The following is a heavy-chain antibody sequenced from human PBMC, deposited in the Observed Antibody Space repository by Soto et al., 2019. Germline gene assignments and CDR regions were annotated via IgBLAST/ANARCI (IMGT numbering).Heavy chain of an antibody. CDR3: ARARYQLLHPYYYGMDV. D-gene: IGHD2-2*01. V-gene: IGHV4-59*01. J-gene: IGHJ6*01. CDR1: GGSISSYY. CDR2: LHYSGST. Sequence: QVQLQESGPGLVKPSETLSLTCTVSGGSISSYYWSWIRQSPGKGLECIGYLHYSGSTNSNPSLKSRVTISVDTSRNQVSLKLSSVTAADSAVYFCARARYQLLHPYYYGMDVWGQGTTVTVSS.